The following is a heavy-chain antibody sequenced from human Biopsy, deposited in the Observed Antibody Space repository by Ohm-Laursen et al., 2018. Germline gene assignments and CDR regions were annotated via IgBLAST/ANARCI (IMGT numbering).Heavy chain of an antibody. V-gene: IGHV4-34*01. CDR3: VRGVDYYDPYHYYALDV. Sequence: GTLSLTCAVYGESFSGYYWSWIRQTPGKGLEWIGEINHSGRTNYNPSLKSRVTISEDTSKNQFSLKVRSVTAADTAVYYCVRGVDYYDPYHYYALDVWGQGTTVTVSS. CDR2: INHSGRT. D-gene: IGHD3-22*01. J-gene: IGHJ6*02. CDR1: GESFSGYY.